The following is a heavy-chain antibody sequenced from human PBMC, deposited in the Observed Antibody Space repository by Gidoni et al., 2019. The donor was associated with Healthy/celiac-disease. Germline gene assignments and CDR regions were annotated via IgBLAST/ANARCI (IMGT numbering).Heavy chain of an antibody. D-gene: IGHD3-22*01. Sequence: EVQLLESGGGLVQPGGSLRLSCAASGFTFSSSAMSWVRQAPGKGLEWVSAISGSGGSTYYADSVKGRFTICRDNSKNTLYLQMNSLRAEDTAIYYCAKAVYYDSSGYFYYYYGMDVWGQGTTVTVSS. J-gene: IGHJ6*02. CDR1: GFTFSSSA. CDR3: AKAVYYDSSGYFYYYYGMDV. CDR2: ISGSGGST. V-gene: IGHV3-23*01.